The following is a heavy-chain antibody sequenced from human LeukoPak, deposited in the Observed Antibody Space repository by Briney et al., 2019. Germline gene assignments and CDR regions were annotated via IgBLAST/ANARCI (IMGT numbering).Heavy chain of an antibody. V-gene: IGHV3-74*01. CDR1: GFTFNRYW. Sequence: GGSLRLSCAASGFTFNRYWMHWVRQAPGEGPVWVAHILNDGGSTSYADSVKGRFTISRNNAKNTLSLQMNSLRAEDTAVYYCVRHNYGYDYWGQGTPVTVSS. CDR3: VRHNYGYDY. CDR2: ILNDGGST. J-gene: IGHJ4*02. D-gene: IGHD5-18*01.